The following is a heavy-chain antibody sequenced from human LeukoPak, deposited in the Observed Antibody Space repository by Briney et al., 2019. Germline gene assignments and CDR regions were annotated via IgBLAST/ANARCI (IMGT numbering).Heavy chain of an antibody. D-gene: IGHD3-3*01. CDR3: ARDGRGITIFGVAPDY. J-gene: IGHJ4*02. CDR2: ISTSGNSI. V-gene: IGHV3-48*04. Sequence: GGSLRLSCAASGFTFSSYAMSWVRQAPGKGLEWVSYISTSGNSINYADSVKGRFTISRDNAKNSLYLQMNSLRAEDTAVYYCARDGRGITIFGVAPDYWGQGTLVTVSS. CDR1: GFTFSSYA.